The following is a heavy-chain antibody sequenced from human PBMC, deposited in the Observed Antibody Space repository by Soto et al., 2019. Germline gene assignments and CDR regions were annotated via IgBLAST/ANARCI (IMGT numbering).Heavy chain of an antibody. CDR1: GGSISSRSYY. CDR3: ASRHGSDWWKDFQL. CDR2: IYYSGST. V-gene: IGHV4-39*01. Sequence: QLQLQESGPGLVKPSETLSLTCAVSGGSISSRSYYWGWIRQPPGTGLEWIGTIYYSGSTYYNPSLKSRVTISVDTSKNQFSLKLTSVTATDTAVYYCASRHGSDWWKDFQLWGQGTLVTVSS. J-gene: IGHJ1*01. D-gene: IGHD6-19*01.